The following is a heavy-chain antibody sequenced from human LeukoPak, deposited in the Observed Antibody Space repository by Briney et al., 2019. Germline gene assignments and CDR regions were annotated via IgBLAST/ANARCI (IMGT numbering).Heavy chain of an antibody. V-gene: IGHV4-34*01. J-gene: IGHJ4*02. CDR3: ARSWRIAARPKSLDY. Sequence: SETLSLTCAVYGGSFSGYYWSWIRQPPGKGLEWIGEINHSGSTNYSPSLKSRVTISVDTSKNQFSLKLSSVTAADTAVYYCARSWRIAARPKSLDYWGQGTLVTVSS. CDR1: GGSFSGYY. D-gene: IGHD6-6*01. CDR2: INHSGST.